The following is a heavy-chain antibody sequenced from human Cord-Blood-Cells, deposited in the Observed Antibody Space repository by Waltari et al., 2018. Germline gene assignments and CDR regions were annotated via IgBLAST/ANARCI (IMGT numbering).Heavy chain of an antibody. D-gene: IGHD6-19*01. Sequence: EVQLVESGGGLVPPGGPVRVSCAASGFTFSSYDMHWVRQATGKGLEWVSAIGTAGDTYYPGSVKGRFTISRENAKNSLYLQMNSLRAGDTAVYYCARGSSNDYWGQGTLVTVSS. CDR2: IGTAGDT. V-gene: IGHV3-13*01. J-gene: IGHJ4*02. CDR3: ARGSSNDY. CDR1: GFTFSSYD.